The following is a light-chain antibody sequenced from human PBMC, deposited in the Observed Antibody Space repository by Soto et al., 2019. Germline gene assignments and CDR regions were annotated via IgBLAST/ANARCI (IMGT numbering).Light chain of an antibody. V-gene: IGLV3-1*01. J-gene: IGLJ1*01. CDR1: KLGDKY. CDR3: QAWDSSPG. Sequence: SYELTQPPSVSVSPGQTASITCSGDKLGDKYACWYQQKPGQSPVLVIYQDSKRPSGIPERFSGSNSGNTATLTISGTQAMDEADYYCQAWDSSPGFGTGTKVTVL. CDR2: QDS.